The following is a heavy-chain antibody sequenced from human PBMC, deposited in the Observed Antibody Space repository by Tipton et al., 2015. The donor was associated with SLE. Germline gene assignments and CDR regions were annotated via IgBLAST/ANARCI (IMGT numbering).Heavy chain of an antibody. J-gene: IGHJ5*02. Sequence: TLSLTCTVSGGSISSGGYYWSWIRQHPGKGLEWIGYIYYSGSTYYNPSLKSRVTMSVDASKNHFSLNLTSVTAADTAVYYCARDSSPVAGTSWFDPWGQGTLVTVSS. CDR1: GGSISSGGYY. D-gene: IGHD6-19*01. CDR3: ARDSSPVAGTSWFDP. CDR2: IYYSGST. V-gene: IGHV4-31*03.